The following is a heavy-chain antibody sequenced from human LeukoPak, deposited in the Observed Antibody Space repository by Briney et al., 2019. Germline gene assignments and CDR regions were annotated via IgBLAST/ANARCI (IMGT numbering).Heavy chain of an antibody. V-gene: IGHV4-59*11. CDR1: RGSISSLY. CDR2: ICYTGST. D-gene: IGHD5-18*01. CDR3: ARGRGYSYGSPLDY. J-gene: IGHJ4*02. Sequence: PSETLSLTCTVSRGSISSLYWSWIRKPPGKGLEWIGNICYTGSTNYNPSLKSRVTISVDTSKNQFSLKLSSVTAADTAVYSCARGRGYSYGSPLDYWGQGSLVTVSS.